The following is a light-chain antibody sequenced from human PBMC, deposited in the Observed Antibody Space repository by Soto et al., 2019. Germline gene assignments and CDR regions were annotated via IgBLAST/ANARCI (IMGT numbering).Light chain of an antibody. CDR3: QQYGSSWT. V-gene: IGKV3-20*01. Sequence: EIVLTQSRGTLSLSPGERATLSCRASQSVSSNYLAWYHQKPGQAPRLLIYGASSRATGIPDRFSGSGSGTDFTLTISRLETEDFAVYYCQQYGSSWTFGQGTKVEIK. J-gene: IGKJ1*01. CDR2: GAS. CDR1: QSVSSNY.